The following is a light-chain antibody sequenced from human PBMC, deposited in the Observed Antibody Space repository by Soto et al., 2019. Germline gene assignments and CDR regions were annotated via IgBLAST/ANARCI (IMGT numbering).Light chain of an antibody. CDR2: STF. V-gene: IGKV3-20*01. CDR3: QLYGSSWT. Sequence: EIVLTQSPGTLSLSPGERATLSCRASQSDSSRFLAWDQQKPGQAPRLLIHSTFRRDTGITDRFSGSGSGTDFTLTISRLEPEDYAVYYCQLYGSSWTFGQGTKVEIK. J-gene: IGKJ1*01. CDR1: QSDSSRF.